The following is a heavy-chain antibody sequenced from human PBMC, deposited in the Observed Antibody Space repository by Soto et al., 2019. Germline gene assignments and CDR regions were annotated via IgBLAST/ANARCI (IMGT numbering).Heavy chain of an antibody. Sequence: QVRLQESGPGLVKPSGTLSLTCAVSGGSLSSSNWWTWVRQPPGKGLEWIGEIYHSGSTNYNPSLPSRVIISGDKSKNQFSLKLRSVTAADTAVYYCARWLRRSGFEYLGQGALITVS. J-gene: IGHJ4*02. CDR1: GGSLSSSNW. V-gene: IGHV4-4*02. CDR3: ARWLRRSGFEY. CDR2: IYHSGST. D-gene: IGHD3-10*01.